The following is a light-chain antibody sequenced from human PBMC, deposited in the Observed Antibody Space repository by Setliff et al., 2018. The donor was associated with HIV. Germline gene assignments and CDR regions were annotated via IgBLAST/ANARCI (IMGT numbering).Light chain of an antibody. CDR3: SSYAGNYTKL. V-gene: IGLV2-14*01. CDR1: SSDVGGYKY. Sequence: QSALTQPASVSGSPGQSITISCTGTSSDVGGYKYVYWYQQHPGKAPKLMIYEVSNRPSGISNRFSGSKSGNTASLTISGLQAEDEADYYCSSYAGNYTKLFDGGTKVTVL. CDR2: EVS. J-gene: IGLJ2*01.